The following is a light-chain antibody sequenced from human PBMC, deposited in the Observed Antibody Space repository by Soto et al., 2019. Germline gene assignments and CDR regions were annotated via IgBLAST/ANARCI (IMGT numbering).Light chain of an antibody. CDR2: SNN. CDR3: EAWDDSLNGWV. CDR1: SSNIGSNT. V-gene: IGLV1-44*01. Sequence: QSVLTQPPSASGTPGQRVTISCSGSSSNIGSNTVNWYQQLPGTAPKLLIYSNNQRPSGVPDRFSGSKSGTSASLAISGLQSDDEADYYCEAWDDSLNGWVFGGGTKLTVL. J-gene: IGLJ3*02.